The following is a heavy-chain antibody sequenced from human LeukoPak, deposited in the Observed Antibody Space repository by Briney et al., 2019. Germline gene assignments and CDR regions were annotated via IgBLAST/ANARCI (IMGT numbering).Heavy chain of an antibody. D-gene: IGHD5-18*01. J-gene: IGHJ4*02. CDR3: ARCGYSYGCDY. CDR1: GFTFSSYG. Sequence: GASLRLSCAASGFTFSSYGMSWVRQAPGKGLEWVSSITSSGVSTYYADSVKGRFTISRDNSNNTLSLQINSLRAEDTAVYYCARCGYSYGCDYWGQGTLVTVSS. V-gene: IGHV3-23*01. CDR2: ITSSGVST.